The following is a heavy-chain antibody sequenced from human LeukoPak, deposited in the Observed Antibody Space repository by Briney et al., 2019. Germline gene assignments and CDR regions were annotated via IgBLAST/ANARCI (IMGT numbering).Heavy chain of an antibody. Sequence: SETLSLTCTVSGGSISSSSYYWGWIRQPPGKGLEWIGSIYYSGSTYYNPSLKSRVTISVDTSKNQFSLRLSSVTAADTAVYYCARDVDTVLVDWGQGTLVTVSS. V-gene: IGHV4-39*07. D-gene: IGHD2-2*03. J-gene: IGHJ4*02. CDR2: IYYSGST. CDR3: ARDVDTVLVD. CDR1: GGSISSSSYY.